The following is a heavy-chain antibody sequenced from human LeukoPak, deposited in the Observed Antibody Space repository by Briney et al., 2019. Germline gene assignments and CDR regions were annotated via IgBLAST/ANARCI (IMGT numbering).Heavy chain of an antibody. CDR3: ARVGSGWYDFDY. J-gene: IGHJ4*02. CDR2: IYSGSSST. V-gene: IGHV3-53*04. D-gene: IGHD6-19*01. Sequence: PGGSLRLSCAASGLIVSSNYMSWVRQAPGKGLEWVSVIYSGSSSTYYTDSVKGRFTISRHNSKNTLYLQMNSLRAEDTAVYYCARVGSGWYDFDYWGQGTLVTVSS. CDR1: GLIVSSNY.